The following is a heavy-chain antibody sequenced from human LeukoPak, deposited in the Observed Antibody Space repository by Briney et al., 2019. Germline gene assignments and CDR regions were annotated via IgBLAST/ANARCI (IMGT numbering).Heavy chain of an antibody. CDR2: FDLKDGEA. CDR3: ATGVYCATTTCPGYGNYYYFMDV. Sequence: GASVKVSCKVSGFTLSELSIHWVRQAPGKGLEWVDGFDLKDGEAVYAERFRDRVILTGDRSSNTAYMDLSRLGADDTAVYYCATGVYCATTTCPGYGNYYYFMDVWGEGTTVTV. V-gene: IGHV1-24*01. D-gene: IGHD2-21*01. CDR1: GFTLSELS. J-gene: IGHJ6*03.